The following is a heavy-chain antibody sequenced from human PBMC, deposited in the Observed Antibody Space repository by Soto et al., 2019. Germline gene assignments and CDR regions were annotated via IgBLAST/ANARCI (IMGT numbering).Heavy chain of an antibody. D-gene: IGHD4-17*01. CDR1: GFTFSSYG. Sequence: GGSLRLSCAASGFTFSSYGMHWVCLAPGKGLEWVAVIWYDGSNKYYADSVKGRFTISRDNSKNTLYLQMNSLRAEDTAVYYCARDFSPYGDYIDYWGQGTLVTVSS. J-gene: IGHJ4*02. CDR2: IWYDGSNK. V-gene: IGHV3-33*01. CDR3: ARDFSPYGDYIDY.